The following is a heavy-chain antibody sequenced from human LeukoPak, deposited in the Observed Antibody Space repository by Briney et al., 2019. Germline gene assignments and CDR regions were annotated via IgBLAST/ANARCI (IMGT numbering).Heavy chain of an antibody. J-gene: IGHJ4*02. CDR2: IYYSGSS. Sequence: SETLSLTCTVSGGSISSGGYYWRWLRQHPGKGLEWIAYIYYSGSSYYNPSLKSRITISVDTSKNQLSLKLNSVTAADTAVYYCARGRDVVVVPPAVTFDYWGQGTLVTVSS. V-gene: IGHV4-31*03. CDR3: ARGRDVVVVPPAVTFDY. D-gene: IGHD2-2*01. CDR1: GGSISSGGYY.